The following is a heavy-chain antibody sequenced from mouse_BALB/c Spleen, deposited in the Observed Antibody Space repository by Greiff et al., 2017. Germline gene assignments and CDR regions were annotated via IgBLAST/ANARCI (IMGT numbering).Heavy chain of an antibody. D-gene: IGHD1-1*02. CDR2: ISYSGST. J-gene: IGHJ3*01. Sequence: VQLKESGPGLVKPSQSLSLTCTVTGYSITSDYAWNWIRQFPGNKLEWMGYISYSGSTSYNPSLKSRISITRDTSKNQFFLQLNSVTTEDTATYYCARDYGAYWGQGTLVTVSA. CDR1: GYSITSDYA. CDR3: ARDYGAY. V-gene: IGHV3-2*02.